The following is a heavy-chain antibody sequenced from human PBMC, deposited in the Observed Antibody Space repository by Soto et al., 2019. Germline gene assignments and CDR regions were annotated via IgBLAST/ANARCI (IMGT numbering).Heavy chain of an antibody. CDR3: ARGMTTVTTLDY. V-gene: IGHV4-30-2*01. D-gene: IGHD4-4*01. Sequence: QLQLQESGSGLVKPSQTLSLTCAVSGGSISSGGYSWSWIRQPPGKGLEWIGYIYHSGSTYYNPSLESRVPLXVXGSKNQFSLKLSSVTAADTAVYYCARGMTTVTTLDYWGQGTLVTVSS. J-gene: IGHJ4*02. CDR1: GGSISSGGYS. CDR2: IYHSGST.